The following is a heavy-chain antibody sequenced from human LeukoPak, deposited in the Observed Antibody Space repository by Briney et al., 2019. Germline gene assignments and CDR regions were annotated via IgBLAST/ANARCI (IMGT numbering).Heavy chain of an antibody. D-gene: IGHD6-13*01. CDR3: ARGIAAAGTSDY. J-gene: IGHJ4*02. CDR2: IIPILGIA. Sequence: ASVKVSCKASGGTFSSYAISWVQQAPGQGLEWMGRIIPILGIANYAQKFQGRVTITADKSTSTAYMELSSLRSEDTAVYYCARGIAAAGTSDYWGQGTLVTVSS. CDR1: GGTFSSYA. V-gene: IGHV1-69*04.